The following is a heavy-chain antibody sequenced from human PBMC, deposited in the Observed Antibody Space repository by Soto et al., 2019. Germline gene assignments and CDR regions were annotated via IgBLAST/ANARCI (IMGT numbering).Heavy chain of an antibody. CDR1: GGSISSGGYS. V-gene: IGHV4-30-2*01. CDR2: INHSGST. D-gene: IGHD3-22*01. CDR3: ASSYYDTSAYPFDP. J-gene: IGHJ5*02. Sequence: SETLSLTCAVSGGSISSGGYSWSWIRQPPGKGLEWIGYINHSGSTNYNPSLKSRVTISVDRSNNQFSLKLSSVTAADTAVYYCASSYYDTSAYPFDPWGQGTLVTVSS.